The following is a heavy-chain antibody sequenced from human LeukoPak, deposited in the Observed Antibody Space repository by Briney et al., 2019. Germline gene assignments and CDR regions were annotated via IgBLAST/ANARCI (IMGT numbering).Heavy chain of an antibody. CDR3: ARARRDYSNYEGPMNWFDP. J-gene: IGHJ5*02. V-gene: IGHV4-31*11. D-gene: IGHD4-11*01. Sequence: SETLSLTCAVYGGSFSGYYWSWIRQHPGKGLEWIGYIYYSGSTYYNPSLKSRVTISVDTSKNQFSLKLSSVTAADTAEYYCARARRDYSNYEGPMNWFDPWGQGTLVTVSS. CDR1: GGSFSGYY. CDR2: IYYSGST.